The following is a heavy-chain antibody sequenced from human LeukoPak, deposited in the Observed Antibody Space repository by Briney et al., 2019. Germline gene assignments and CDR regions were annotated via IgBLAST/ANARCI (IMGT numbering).Heavy chain of an antibody. D-gene: IGHD4-17*01. CDR2: IYTSGST. Sequence: IGYIYTSGSTNYNPSLKSRVTISVDTSKNLFSLKLSSVSAADTDVYYCARQRSTVSKFDYWGQGTLVTFSS. J-gene: IGHJ4*02. CDR3: ARQRSTVSKFDY. V-gene: IGHV4-4*09.